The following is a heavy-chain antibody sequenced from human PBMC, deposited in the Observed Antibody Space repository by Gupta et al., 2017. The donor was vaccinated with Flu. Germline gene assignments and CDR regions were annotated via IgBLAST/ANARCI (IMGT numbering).Heavy chain of an antibody. CDR1: GFTFSDPY. CDR2: IKNKASGYTT. Sequence: EGQLEESGGRLVLLEGSLRLPCAASGFTFSDPYMDWVRQTPRKGLEWVARIKNKASGYTTQYAASVKGRFIISRDDSKNSLSLQMNSLNTEDTAIYYCIRDWNTAMFDWGQGALVTVSS. D-gene: IGHD5-18*01. J-gene: IGHJ4*02. CDR3: IRDWNTAMFD. V-gene: IGHV3-72*01.